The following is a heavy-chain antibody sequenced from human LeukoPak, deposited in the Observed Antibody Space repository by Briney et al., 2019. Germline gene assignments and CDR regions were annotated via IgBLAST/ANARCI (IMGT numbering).Heavy chain of an antibody. Sequence: PSETLSLTCAVYGGSFSGYYWSWIRQPPGKGLEWIGEINHSGSTNYNPSLKSRVTISVDTSKNQFSLKLSSVTAADTAVYYCARGRGGYYDFWSGNHIGYYFDYWGQGTLVTVSS. CDR1: GGSFSGYY. D-gene: IGHD3-3*01. V-gene: IGHV4-34*01. CDR3: ARGRGGYYDFWSGNHIGYYFDY. CDR2: INHSGST. J-gene: IGHJ4*02.